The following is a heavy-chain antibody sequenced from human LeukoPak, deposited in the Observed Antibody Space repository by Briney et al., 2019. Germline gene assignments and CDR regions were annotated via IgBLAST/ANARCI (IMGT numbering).Heavy chain of an antibody. CDR2: IYYSGST. J-gene: IGHJ3*02. CDR1: GGSISSYY. Sequence: PSETLSLTCTVSGGSISSYYWSWIRQPPGKGLDWTGYIYYSGSTNYNPSLKSRVTISVDTSKNQFSLKLSSVTAADTAVYYCARGNDFWSGYSGDAFDIWGQGTMVTVSS. V-gene: IGHV4-59*01. D-gene: IGHD3-3*01. CDR3: ARGNDFWSGYSGDAFDI.